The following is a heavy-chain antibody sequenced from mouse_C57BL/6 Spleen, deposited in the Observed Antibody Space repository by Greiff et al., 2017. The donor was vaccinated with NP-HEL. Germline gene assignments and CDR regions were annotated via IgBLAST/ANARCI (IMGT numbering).Heavy chain of an antibody. J-gene: IGHJ4*01. D-gene: IGHD2-3*01. CDR3: ARVYDGYFYYAMDY. Sequence: QVQLQQPGAELVKPGASVKLSCKASGYTFTSYWMHWVKQRPGQGLEWIGMIHPNSGSTNYNEKFKSKATLTVDKSSSTAYMQLSSLTSEDSAVYYCARVYDGYFYYAMDYWGRGTSVTVSS. CDR1: GYTFTSYW. CDR2: IHPNSGST. V-gene: IGHV1-64*01.